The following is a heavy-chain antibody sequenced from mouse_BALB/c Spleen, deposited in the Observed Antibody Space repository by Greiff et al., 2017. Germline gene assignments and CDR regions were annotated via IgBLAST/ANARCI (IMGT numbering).Heavy chain of an antibody. CDR3: ARQGWFPIAY. CDR1: GFAFSSYD. CDR2: ISSGGGST. D-gene: IGHD2-3*01. J-gene: IGHJ3*01. Sequence: EVKLVESGGGLVKPGGSLKLSCAASGFAFSSYDMSWVRQTPEKRLEWVAYISSGGGSTYYPDTVKGRFTISRDNAKNTLYLQMSSLKSEDTAMYYCARQGWFPIAYWGQGTLVTVSA. V-gene: IGHV5-12-1*01.